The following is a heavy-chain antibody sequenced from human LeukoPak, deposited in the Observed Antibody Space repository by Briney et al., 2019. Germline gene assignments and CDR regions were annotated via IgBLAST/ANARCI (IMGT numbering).Heavy chain of an antibody. CDR2: IIPIFGTA. CDR1: GGTFSSYA. V-gene: IGHV1-69*13. D-gene: IGHD3-10*01. CDR3: ARVRSYGSGSYYSYYFDY. J-gene: IGHJ4*02. Sequence: SEKVSCKASGGTFSSYAISWVRQVPGQGLEWMGGIIPIFGTANYAQKFQGRVTIAAGESTSTAYMELSSLRSEDTAVYYSARVRSYGSGSYYSYYFDYWGQGTLVTVSS.